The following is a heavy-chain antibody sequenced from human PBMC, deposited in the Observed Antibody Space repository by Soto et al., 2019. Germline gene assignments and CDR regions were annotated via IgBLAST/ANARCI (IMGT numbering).Heavy chain of an antibody. CDR1: GQSFTSYW. CDR3: ERQGFSKHYFYAADV. J-gene: IGHJ6*02. V-gene: IGHV5-51*01. D-gene: IGHD6-13*01. Sequence: PXEFLNMCFRASGQSFTSYWIGLVRQTPGKGLEWMGIILPDDADTRYSPSFEGHVTISADRSTNTAFLQLRSLEASDTAKYFCERQGFSKHYFYAADVWGQGTTVTVSS. CDR2: ILPDDADT.